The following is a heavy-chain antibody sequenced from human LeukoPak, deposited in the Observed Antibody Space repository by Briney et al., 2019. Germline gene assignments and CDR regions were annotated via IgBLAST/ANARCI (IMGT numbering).Heavy chain of an antibody. CDR3: AKASYYGSGSYYYFDY. D-gene: IGHD3-10*01. V-gene: IGHV3-30*18. CDR2: ISYDGRNK. J-gene: IGHJ4*02. CDR1: GFTLSSYD. Sequence: PGGSLRLSCAASGFTLSSYDMHWVRQAPGKGLEWVAVISYDGRNKYYADSVKGRFTISRDNSKNTLYLQMNSLRAEDTAVYYCAKASYYGSGSYYYFDYWGQGTLVTVSS.